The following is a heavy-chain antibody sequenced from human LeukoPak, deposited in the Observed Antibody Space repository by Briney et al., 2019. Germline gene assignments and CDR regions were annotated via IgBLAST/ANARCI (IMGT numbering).Heavy chain of an antibody. CDR1: GFTVSSNF. V-gene: IGHV3-66*01. J-gene: IGHJ4*02. Sequence: GGSPRLSCAASGFTVSSNFMSWVRQAPGKGLEWVSVIYSGGSTYYADSVKGRFTISRDNSKNTLYLQMNSLRVEDTAVYYCALGLVTDYWGQGTLVTVSS. CDR2: IYSGGST. CDR3: ALGLVTDY. D-gene: IGHD3-9*01.